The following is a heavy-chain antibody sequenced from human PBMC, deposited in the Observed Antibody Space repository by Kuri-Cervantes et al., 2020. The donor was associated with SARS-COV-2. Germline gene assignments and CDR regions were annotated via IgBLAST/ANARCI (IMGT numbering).Heavy chain of an antibody. J-gene: IGHJ4*02. CDR1: GGSISTYY. Sequence: SETLSLTCTVSGGSISTYYWSWIRQPPGTGLEWIGYLYYSGSTNYNPSLKSRVTISLDTSKNQFSLKLSSVTAADTAVYYCATGSYYVAYDYWGQGTLVTVSS. V-gene: IGHV4-59*01. CDR3: ATGSYYVAYDY. D-gene: IGHD1-26*01. CDR2: LYYSGST.